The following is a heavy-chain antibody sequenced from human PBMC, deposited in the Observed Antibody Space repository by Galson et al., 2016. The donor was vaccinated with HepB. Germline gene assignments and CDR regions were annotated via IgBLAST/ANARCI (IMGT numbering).Heavy chain of an antibody. D-gene: IGHD4-23*01. CDR2: ISDSGANT. Sequence: SLRLSCAASGFTFSAYAMAWARQAPGKGLEWVSGISDSGANTYYADSVRGRFSISRDDSKSTLYLQMTNLRVEDTALYYCVAGHGGLDCFYFWGRGTMVTVSA. V-gene: IGHV3-23*01. J-gene: IGHJ3*01. CDR3: VAGHGGLDCFYF. CDR1: GFTFSAYA.